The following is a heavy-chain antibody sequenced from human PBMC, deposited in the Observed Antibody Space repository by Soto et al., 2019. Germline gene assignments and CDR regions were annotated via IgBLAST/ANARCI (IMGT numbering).Heavy chain of an antibody. Sequence: QVQLQESGPGLVKPSQTLSLTCTVSGGSISSGGYYWSWIRQHPGKGLEWIGYISYSGSTYYNPSLKSRVIISVDTSNTMFSLKLSSVTAADTAVYYCARDMENWSGGRCYSPTTRCAVDIWGQGTMVTVSS. J-gene: IGHJ3*02. CDR1: GGSISSGGYY. D-gene: IGHD2-15*01. V-gene: IGHV4-31*03. CDR3: ARDMENWSGGRCYSPTTRCAVDI. CDR2: ISYSGST.